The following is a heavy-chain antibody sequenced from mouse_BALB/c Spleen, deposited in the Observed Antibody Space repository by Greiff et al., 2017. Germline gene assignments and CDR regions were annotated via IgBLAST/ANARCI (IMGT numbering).Heavy chain of an antibody. CDR2: IRSKSNNYAT. Sequence: EVHLVESGGGLVQPKGSLKLSCAASGFTFNTYAMNWVRQAPGKGLEWVARIRSKSNNYATYYADSVKDRFTISRDDSQSMLYLQMNNLKTEDTAMYYCVRLRRFAYWGQGTLVTVSA. CDR1: GFTFNTYA. CDR3: VRLRRFAY. J-gene: IGHJ3*01. V-gene: IGHV10-1*02. D-gene: IGHD2-4*01.